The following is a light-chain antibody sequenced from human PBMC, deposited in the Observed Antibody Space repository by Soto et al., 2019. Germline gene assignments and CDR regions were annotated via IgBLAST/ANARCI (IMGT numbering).Light chain of an antibody. Sequence: EVGWTQSPGTLSLSPGESATLSCRASQSVSSRYVAWYQQQPGQAPRLLIYDVSNRATGIPDRFIGSGSGTDFTLTITRLEPEDFALYYCQQYGSSPSTFGQGTKV. CDR1: QSVSSRY. V-gene: IGKV3-20*01. CDR2: DVS. J-gene: IGKJ1*01. CDR3: QQYGSSPST.